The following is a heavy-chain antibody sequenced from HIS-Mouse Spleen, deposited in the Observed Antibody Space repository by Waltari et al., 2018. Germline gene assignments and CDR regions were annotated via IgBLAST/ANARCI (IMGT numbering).Heavy chain of an antibody. CDR3: ARDRWYSSSWFDY. D-gene: IGHD6-13*01. CDR2: ISYDGSNK. J-gene: IGHJ4*02. CDR1: GFTFSSYA. V-gene: IGHV3-30*04. Sequence: QVQLVESGGGVVQPGRSLRLSCAASGFTFSSYAMHWVRQAPGKGLEWVAVISYDGSNKYYADSVKGRFTISRDNSKNTLYLQMNSLRAEDTAVYYCARDRWYSSSWFDYWGQGTLVTVSS.